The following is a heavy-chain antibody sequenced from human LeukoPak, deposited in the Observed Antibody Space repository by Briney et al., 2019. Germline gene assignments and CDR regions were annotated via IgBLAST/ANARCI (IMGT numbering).Heavy chain of an antibody. CDR2: MNPNNGNT. CDR3: ATLGGTAARPDWFDP. V-gene: IGHV1-8*01. J-gene: IGHJ5*02. D-gene: IGHD6-6*01. CDR1: GFTSTSYD. Sequence: GASVKVPCKASGFTSTSYDINWVRQASGQGLEWMGWMNPNNGNTGYAQKFQGRVTMTRDTSISTAYMELRGLRSEDTAVYYCATLGGTAARPDWFDPWGQGTLVTVSS.